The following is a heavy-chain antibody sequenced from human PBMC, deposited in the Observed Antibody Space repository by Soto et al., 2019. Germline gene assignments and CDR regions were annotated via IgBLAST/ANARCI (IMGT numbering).Heavy chain of an antibody. D-gene: IGHD2-2*01. CDR2: IDHTGSA. CDR1: GGSFSGYY. J-gene: IGHJ3*02. V-gene: IGHV4-34*01. Sequence: QVRLQQWGAGLLKPSETLSLTCAVYGGSFSGYYWTWIRQAPGKGLEWIGEIDHTGSATYNPSLKSRVTISVDTSKNQFSLKLTSVTAADTATYYCARGAYCSSTRCYRAYEIWGQGTMVTVSS. CDR3: ARGAYCSSTRCYRAYEI.